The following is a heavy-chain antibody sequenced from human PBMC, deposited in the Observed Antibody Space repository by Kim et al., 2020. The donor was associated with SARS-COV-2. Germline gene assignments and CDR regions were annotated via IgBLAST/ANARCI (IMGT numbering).Heavy chain of an antibody. J-gene: IGHJ3*02. CDR3: VKELYYYGSGSYDAFDI. D-gene: IGHD3-10*01. Sequence: KGRFAISRDNSKNTLYRQMSSLRAEETAVYYCVKELYYYGSGSYDAFDIWGQGTMVTVSS. V-gene: IGHV3-64D*06.